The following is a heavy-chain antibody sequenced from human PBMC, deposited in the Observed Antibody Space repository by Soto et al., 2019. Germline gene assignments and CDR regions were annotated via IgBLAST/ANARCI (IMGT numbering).Heavy chain of an antibody. CDR2: ISYTGST. V-gene: IGHV4-59*13. J-gene: IGHJ4*01. Sequence: SETLSLTCTVSGDSITSYYWSWIRQPPGKGLEWVGYISYTGSTIYNPSLESRATISLDTSKNQVSLSLNSVTVADTAVYYRVRHRPSRVNFFGVVAHWGHGTLVTVSS. CDR1: GDSITSYY. CDR3: VRHRPSRVNFFGVVAH. D-gene: IGHD3-3*01.